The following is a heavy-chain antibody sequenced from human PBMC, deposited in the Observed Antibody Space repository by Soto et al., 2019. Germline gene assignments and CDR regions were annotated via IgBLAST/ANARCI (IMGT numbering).Heavy chain of an antibody. V-gene: IGHV3-7*01. CDR3: LITTSAFGM. J-gene: IGHJ3*02. D-gene: IGHD3-10*01. CDR1: GFTLSVYW. CDR2: IKQDGSER. Sequence: EVQLVESGGGLVQPGGSLRLSCAASGFTLSVYWMNCVRQAPGKGLEWVANIKQDGSERNYVDSVKGRFTTSRENAKNSLYLQMNSLGADDTFVYYFLITTSAFGMCGQGTLVTVSS.